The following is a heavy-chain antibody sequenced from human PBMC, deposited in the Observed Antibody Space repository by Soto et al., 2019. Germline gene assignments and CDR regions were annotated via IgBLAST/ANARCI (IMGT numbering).Heavy chain of an antibody. Sequence: QVQLVQSGAEVKEPGASVKVSCKASGYTFTSHTIHWARQAPGQGLEWMGWIIVSHGRPRIAPHFQGRVTLTTDTSATTAYMELNSMPSEDTAVYFCAREPEDGVPGDFWGQGTLVVFSS. V-gene: IGHV1-3*01. CDR2: IIVSHGRP. J-gene: IGHJ4*02. CDR3: AREPEDGVPGDF. D-gene: IGHD3-3*01. CDR1: GYTFTSHT.